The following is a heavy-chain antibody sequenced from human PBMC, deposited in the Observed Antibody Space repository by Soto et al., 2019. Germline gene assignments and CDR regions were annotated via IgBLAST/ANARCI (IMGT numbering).Heavy chain of an antibody. D-gene: IGHD3-22*01. CDR2: ISGSGGNT. V-gene: IGHV3-23*01. CDR1: GFTFSTYA. CDR3: ARDPSGSKEEGSLDY. Sequence: GGPLRLSCAGSGFTFSTYAMSWVRQAPGKGLEWVSAISGSGGNTYYADSVKGRFTISRDNSKNTLYLQMNSLRAEDTAVYYCARDPSGSKEEGSLDYGGQGTLGTVSS. J-gene: IGHJ4*02.